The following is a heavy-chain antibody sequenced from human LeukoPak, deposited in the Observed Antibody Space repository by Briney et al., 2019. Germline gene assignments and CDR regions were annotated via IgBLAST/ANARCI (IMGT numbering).Heavy chain of an antibody. Sequence: ASVKVSCKASGYTFTSYGISWVRQAPGQGLEWMGWISAYNGNTNYAQKLQGRVTMTTDTSTNTAYMELRGLRSDDTAVYYCARAGPQAGVGAISYWGQGTLVTVSS. CDR1: GYTFTSYG. V-gene: IGHV1-18*01. J-gene: IGHJ4*02. D-gene: IGHD1-26*01. CDR3: ARAGPQAGVGAISY. CDR2: ISAYNGNT.